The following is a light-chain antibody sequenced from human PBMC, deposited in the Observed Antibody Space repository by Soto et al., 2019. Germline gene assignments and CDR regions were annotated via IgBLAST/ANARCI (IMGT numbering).Light chain of an antibody. CDR3: QQYYSRPLT. V-gene: IGKV1-33*01. CDR1: QHISSC. Sequence: DIQMTQSPSSLSASVGDRVTLTCQASQHISSCLKWYHQKSGEAPKLLIFDISNLEAGVPSRFSGGGSGTHFTLTISSLQPEDIGTYYCQQYYSRPLTFGGGTKVEIK. J-gene: IGKJ4*01. CDR2: DIS.